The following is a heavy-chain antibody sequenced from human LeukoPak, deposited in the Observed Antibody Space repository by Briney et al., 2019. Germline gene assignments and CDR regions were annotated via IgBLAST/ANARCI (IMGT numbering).Heavy chain of an antibody. D-gene: IGHD5-18*01. CDR3: AKVYGFSYGPFDY. Sequence: HAGGSLRLSCSASGFTFNDYAMHWVRQAPGKGLEWVSGISWNSGNIGYADSVKGRFTISRDDAKNSLYLQMNSLRAEDTALYYCAKVYGFSYGPFDYWGQGTLVTVSS. V-gene: IGHV3-9*01. CDR1: GFTFNDYA. J-gene: IGHJ4*02. CDR2: ISWNSGNI.